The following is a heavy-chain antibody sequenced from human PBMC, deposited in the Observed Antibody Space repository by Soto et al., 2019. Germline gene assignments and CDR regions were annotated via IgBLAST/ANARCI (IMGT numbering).Heavy chain of an antibody. J-gene: IGHJ6*02. CDR3: ARGEYYGMDV. CDR2: IKPDGSAT. V-gene: IGHV3-7*03. Sequence: EVQLVESGGDLVQPGGSLRLSCATSDFTFRNYWMNWVRQAPGKGLEWVANIKPDGSATNYVDSVKGRFTISRDNVRNSVSLQMNSLRVEDTAVYYCARGEYYGMDVWGQGTTVTVSS. CDR1: DFTFRNYW.